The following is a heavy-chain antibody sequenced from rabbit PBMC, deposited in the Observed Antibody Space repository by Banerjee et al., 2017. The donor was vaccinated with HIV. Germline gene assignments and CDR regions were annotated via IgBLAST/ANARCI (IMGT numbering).Heavy chain of an antibody. CDR3: GRTDYGDWGHYNL. J-gene: IGHJ4*01. Sequence: QEQLEESGGDLVKPEGSLTLTCTASGFSFSSNWICWVRQAPGKGLEWIACIHAGSSGNTYYANWAKGRFTISKTSSTTVTLQMTSLTAADTATYFCGRTDYGDWGHYNLWGPGTLVTVS. D-gene: IGHD2-1*01. CDR1: GFSFSSNW. CDR2: IHAGSSGNT. V-gene: IGHV1S45*01.